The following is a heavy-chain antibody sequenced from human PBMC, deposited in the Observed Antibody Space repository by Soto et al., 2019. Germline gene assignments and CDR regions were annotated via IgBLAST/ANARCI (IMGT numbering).Heavy chain of an antibody. Sequence: PSETLSLTCGVSGGSVSGFYWSWIRQPAGKGLEWIGRIHSTGNTDYNPSLKSRVTMSVDMSKSQFSLKLTSVTAADTAVYYCARGGKVGSYYYYGMDVWGQGTTVTVSS. V-gene: IGHV4-4*07. D-gene: IGHD1-26*01. CDR1: GGSVSGFY. CDR2: IHSTGNT. J-gene: IGHJ6*02. CDR3: ARGGKVGSYYYYGMDV.